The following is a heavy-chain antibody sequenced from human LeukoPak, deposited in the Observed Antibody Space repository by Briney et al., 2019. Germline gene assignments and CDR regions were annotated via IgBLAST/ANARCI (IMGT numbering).Heavy chain of an antibody. D-gene: IGHD4-17*01. J-gene: IGHJ6*02. V-gene: IGHV3-33*01. CDR2: IWYDGSNK. Sequence: GGSLRLSCTASEVTFSSYGMHWVRQAPGKGLEWVAVIWYDGSNKNYADSVKGRFTISRDNSKNTLYLQMNSLRAEDTAVYYCAGAYGEYYYGMDVWGQGTTVTVSS. CDR3: AGAYGEYYYGMDV. CDR1: EVTFSSYG.